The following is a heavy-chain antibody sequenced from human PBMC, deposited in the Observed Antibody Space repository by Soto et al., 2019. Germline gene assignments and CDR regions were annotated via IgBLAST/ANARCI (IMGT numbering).Heavy chain of an antibody. CDR1: GFTFSDYA. J-gene: IGHJ6*01. V-gene: IGHV4-59*06. D-gene: IGHD2-2*01. Sequence: VQLLESGGGLVQPGGSLRLSCAASGFTFSDYAMNWVRQAPGKGLEWIGYIFYSGSTYYTPSLKSRVTISIDTSKNQFSLKLSSVTVAHTAVYSCAGNLHSTTEGFNGMDGWGQGTTVTSPQ. CDR2: IFYSGST. CDR3: AGNLHSTTEGFNGMDG.